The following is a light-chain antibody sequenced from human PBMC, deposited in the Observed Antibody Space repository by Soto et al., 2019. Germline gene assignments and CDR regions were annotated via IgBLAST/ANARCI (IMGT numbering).Light chain of an antibody. CDR3: QAWDSHTDV. CDR1: NWGKTY. J-gene: IGLJ1*01. Sequence: SYELTQPPSVSVSPGQTASISCSGGNWGKTYASWYQQRPGQSPVLVIYQDTKRPSGIPERFSGSISGDTATLTISGTQTLDEADYYCQAWDSHTDVFGSGTKLTVL. V-gene: IGLV3-1*01. CDR2: QDT.